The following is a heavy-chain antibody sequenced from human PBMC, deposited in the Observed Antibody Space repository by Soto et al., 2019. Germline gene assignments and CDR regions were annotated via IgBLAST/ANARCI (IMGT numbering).Heavy chain of an antibody. CDR1: GFTFSNYG. J-gene: IGHJ4*02. D-gene: IGHD1-1*01. CDR3: ARDRMRNDDFFDS. Sequence: QVQLVDSGGGVVQPGTSLRLSCVASGFTFSNYGMHWVRQAPGKVPEWVAVIWHDGKKIYYADSVQGRFTIARDNSQNTLYLQTDSQRVEDTAIYYCARDRMRNDDFFDSWGQGTLVTVSS. CDR2: IWHDGKKI. V-gene: IGHV3-33*01.